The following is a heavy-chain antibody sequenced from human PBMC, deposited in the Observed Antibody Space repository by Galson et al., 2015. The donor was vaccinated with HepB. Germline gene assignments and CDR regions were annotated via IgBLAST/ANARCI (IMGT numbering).Heavy chain of an antibody. J-gene: IGHJ6*03. CDR1: GFTFSSYW. Sequence: SLRLSCAASGFTFSSYWMSWVRQAPGKGLEWVANIKQDGSEKYYVDSVKGRFTISRDNAKNSLYLQMNSLRAEDTAVYYCAREVPAAEAYYYYMDVWGKGTTVTVSS. CDR3: AREVPAAEAYYYYMDV. CDR2: IKQDGSEK. D-gene: IGHD2-2*01. V-gene: IGHV3-7*01.